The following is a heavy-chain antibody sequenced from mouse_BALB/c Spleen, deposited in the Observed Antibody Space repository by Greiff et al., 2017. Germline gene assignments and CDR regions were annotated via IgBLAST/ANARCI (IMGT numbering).Heavy chain of an antibody. CDR1: GYSITSDYA. J-gene: IGHJ4*01. D-gene: IGHD2-14*01. CDR2: ISYSGST. V-gene: IGHV3-2*02. CDR3: ARGQVRGYAMDY. Sequence: EVQLQQSGPGLVKPSQSLSLTCTVTGYSITSDYAWNWIRQFPGNKLEWMGYISYSGSTSYNPSLKSRISITRDTSKNQFFLQLNSVTTEDTATYYCARGQVRGYAMDYWGQGTSVTVSS.